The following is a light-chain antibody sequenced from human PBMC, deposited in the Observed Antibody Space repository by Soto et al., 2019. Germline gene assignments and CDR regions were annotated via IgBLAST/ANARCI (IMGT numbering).Light chain of an antibody. V-gene: IGLV2-8*01. J-gene: IGLJ1*01. CDR2: EVN. Sequence: QSALTQPPSASGSPGQSVTISCTGTSSDVGDFNYVYWYQQHPGKAPKLMIYEVNKRPSGVPDRFSGSKSGNTASLTVSGLQAEDEADYYCSSYAGSNNWNFGTGTKMTVL. CDR1: SSDVGDFNY. CDR3: SSYAGSNNWN.